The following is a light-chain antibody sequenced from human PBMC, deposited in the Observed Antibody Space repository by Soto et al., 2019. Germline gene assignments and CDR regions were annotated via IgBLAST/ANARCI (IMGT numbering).Light chain of an antibody. Sequence: EIVMTQSPATLSVSPGERATLSCRASQSVSSNLAWYQQKPGQAPRLLIYGASTRATGIPARFSGSGSGTKFSLTICSLQSDDSAVYSCHQYNNWPPTWTFGQGTKVDIK. CDR2: GAS. V-gene: IGKV3-15*01. J-gene: IGKJ1*01. CDR1: QSVSSN. CDR3: HQYNNWPPTWT.